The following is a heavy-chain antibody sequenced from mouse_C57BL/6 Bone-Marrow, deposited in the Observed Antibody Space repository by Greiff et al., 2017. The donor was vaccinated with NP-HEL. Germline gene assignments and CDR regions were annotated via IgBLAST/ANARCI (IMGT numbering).Heavy chain of an antibody. D-gene: IGHD1-1*01. V-gene: IGHV1-58*01. CDR3: ARRGHYYGSSLGFDY. Sequence: EVQLVESGAELVRPGSSVKMSCKTSGYTFTSYGINWVKQRPGQGLEWIGYIYIGNGYTEYNEKFKGKATLTSDTSSGTAYMQLSSLTSEDSALYFCARRGHYYGSSLGFDYWGQGTTLTVSS. J-gene: IGHJ2*01. CDR2: IYIGNGYT. CDR1: GYTFTSYG.